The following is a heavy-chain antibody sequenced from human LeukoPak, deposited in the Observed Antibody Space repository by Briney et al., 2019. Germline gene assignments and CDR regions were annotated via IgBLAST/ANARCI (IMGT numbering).Heavy chain of an antibody. D-gene: IGHD5-24*01. CDR3: ARPRGWLQYDAFDI. CDR2: IYPGDSDT. J-gene: IGHJ3*02. V-gene: IGHV5-51*01. Sequence: GAALEISCEGSGSIFTSYWIGWGRQLPGKGLEWMGIIYPGDSDTRYSPSFQGQVTISADKSISTAYLQWSSLKASDTAMYYCARPRGWLQYDAFDIWGQGTMVTVSS. CDR1: GSIFTSYW.